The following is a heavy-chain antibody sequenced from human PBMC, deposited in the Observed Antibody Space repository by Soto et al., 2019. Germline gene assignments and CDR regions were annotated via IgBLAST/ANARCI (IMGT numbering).Heavy chain of an antibody. Sequence: VGSLRLSCAASGFTFSSYGIHWVRQAPGKGLEWVALISYDGSNKYYADSVKGRFTISRDNSKNTLYLQMNSLRAEDTAVYYCARGIYVSGSYYIGDAFDMWCPGTMVTGSS. D-gene: IGHD3-10*01. V-gene: IGHV3-33*05. CDR1: GFTFSSYG. CDR2: ISYDGSNK. CDR3: ARGIYVSGSYYIGDAFDM. J-gene: IGHJ3*02.